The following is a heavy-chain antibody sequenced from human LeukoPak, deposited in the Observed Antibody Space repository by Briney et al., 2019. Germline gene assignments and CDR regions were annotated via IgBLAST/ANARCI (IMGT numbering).Heavy chain of an antibody. D-gene: IGHD3-16*01. V-gene: IGHV3-9*01. CDR1: GFTFDDYA. J-gene: IGHJ5*02. CDR3: AKVGPRGGFDP. CDR2: ISWNSGSI. Sequence: GGSLRLSCAASGFTFDDYAMPWVRQAPGKGLEWVSGISWNSGSIGYADSVKGRFTISRDNAKNSLYLQMNSLRAVDTALYYYAKVGPRGGFDPWGQGTLVTVSS.